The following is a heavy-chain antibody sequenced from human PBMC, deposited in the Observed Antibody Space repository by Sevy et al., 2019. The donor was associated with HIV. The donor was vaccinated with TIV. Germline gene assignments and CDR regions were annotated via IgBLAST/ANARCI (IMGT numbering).Heavy chain of an antibody. CDR1: GGSFSGYY. Sequence: SETLSLTCAVYGGSFSGYYWSWIRQPPGKGLEWIGEINHSGSTNYNPSLKSRVTISVDTSKNQFSLKLSSVTAADTAVYSCARGFVAPSELTGYLGYLDYWGQGTLVTVSS. J-gene: IGHJ4*02. D-gene: IGHD3-9*01. V-gene: IGHV4-34*01. CDR2: INHSGST. CDR3: ARGFVAPSELTGYLGYLDY.